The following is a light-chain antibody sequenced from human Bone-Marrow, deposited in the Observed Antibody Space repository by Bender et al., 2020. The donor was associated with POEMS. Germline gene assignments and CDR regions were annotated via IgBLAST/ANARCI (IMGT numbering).Light chain of an antibody. CDR2: DVA. CDR1: YSNIGNYNL. Sequence: QSALTQPASVSGSPGQSITLSCTGTYSNIGNYNLVSWYQQYPGKPPKLIIYDVAKRPSGVSDRFSASQSGNTASLTISGLLAEDEADYYCYLYAGSSTWVFGGGTKLSVL. CDR3: YLYAGSSTWV. J-gene: IGLJ3*02. V-gene: IGLV2-23*02.